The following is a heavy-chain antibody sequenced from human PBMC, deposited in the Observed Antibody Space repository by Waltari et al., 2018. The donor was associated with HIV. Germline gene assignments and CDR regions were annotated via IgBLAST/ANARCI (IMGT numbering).Heavy chain of an antibody. V-gene: IGHV4-34*02. CDR3: ARGQYGPGSREDY. Sequence: QLQLQQWGTGLLKPSETLSLTCAVQGGSSSNYYWSGIRQPPGKGLEWIAEINHSGRTKYNPSLKSRLTIAVDTSKTQFSVKLTSVTAADTAVYFCARGQYGPGSREDYGGQGTLVTVAS. J-gene: IGHJ4*02. CDR2: INHSGRT. D-gene: IGHD3-10*01. CDR1: GGSSSNYY.